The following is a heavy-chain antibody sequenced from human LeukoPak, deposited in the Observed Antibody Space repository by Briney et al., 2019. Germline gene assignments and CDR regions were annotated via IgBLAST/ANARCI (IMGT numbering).Heavy chain of an antibody. J-gene: IGHJ6*03. Sequence: SETLSLTCAVYGGSFSGYYWSWIRQPPGKGLEWIGEINHSGSTNYNPSLKSRVTISVDTSKNQFSLKLSSVTAADTAVYYCARVEVLLWFGELLYYMDVWGKGTTVTISS. V-gene: IGHV4-34*01. CDR1: GGSFSGYY. CDR2: INHSGST. CDR3: ARVEVLLWFGELLYYMDV. D-gene: IGHD3-10*01.